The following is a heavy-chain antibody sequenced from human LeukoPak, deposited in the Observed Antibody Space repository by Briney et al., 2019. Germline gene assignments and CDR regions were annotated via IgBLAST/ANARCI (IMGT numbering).Heavy chain of an antibody. J-gene: IGHJ6*02. CDR2: IIPILGIA. Sequence: SVKVSCKASGGTFSSYAISWVRQAPGQGLEWMGRIIPILGIANYAQKFQGRVTTTADKSTSTAYMELSSLRSEDTAVYYCARDQGVVDYDILTGYYTRGYYYGMDVWGQGTTVTVSS. V-gene: IGHV1-69*04. D-gene: IGHD3-9*01. CDR3: ARDQGVVDYDILTGYYTRGYYYGMDV. CDR1: GGTFSSYA.